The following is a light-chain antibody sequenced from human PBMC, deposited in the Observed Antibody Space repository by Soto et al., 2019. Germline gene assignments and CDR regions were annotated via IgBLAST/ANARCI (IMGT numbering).Light chain of an antibody. CDR2: GAS. CDR1: QSVSSN. CDR3: QPYNNSPRT. J-gene: IGKJ1*01. V-gene: IGKV3-15*01. Sequence: EIEMKQSPAKLPGAAGECTTLSCRASQSVSSNLAWYQQKPGQAPRLLIYGASTRATGIPARFSGSGSGTEVTGIRCRHRSEDFAAYYGQPYNNSPRTIGEGTKVDIK.